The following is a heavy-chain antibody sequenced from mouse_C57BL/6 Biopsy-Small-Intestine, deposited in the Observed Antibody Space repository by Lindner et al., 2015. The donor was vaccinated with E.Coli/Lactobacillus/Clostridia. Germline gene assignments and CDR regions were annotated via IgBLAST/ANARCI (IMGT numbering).Heavy chain of an antibody. CDR3: TRYDGYYLAWFAY. CDR1: GYTFTDYE. CDR2: IDPKTGGT. V-gene: IGHV1-15*01. Sequence: VQLQESGPELVRPGASVTLSCKASGYTFTDYEMHWVKQTPVHGLEWIGAIDPKTGGTAYNQKFKGKAILTADKSSSTAYMELRSLTSEDSAVYYCTRYDGYYLAWFAYWGQGTLVTVSA. D-gene: IGHD2-3*01. J-gene: IGHJ3*01.